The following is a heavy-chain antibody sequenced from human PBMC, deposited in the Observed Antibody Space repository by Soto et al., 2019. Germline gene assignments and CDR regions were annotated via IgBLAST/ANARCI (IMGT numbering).Heavy chain of an antibody. Sequence: QVQLQESGPGLVKPSETLSLTCTVSSGSISRYYWTWIRQPPGKGLEWIGDISYSGSTNYNPSLKSRVTTSADTSQNQCSLKWSSVTAADTAVYYCASKVRIDAFDIWGQGTMVTVSS. CDR2: ISYSGST. CDR1: SGSISRYY. CDR3: ASKVRIDAFDI. D-gene: IGHD1-1*01. V-gene: IGHV4-59*08. J-gene: IGHJ3*02.